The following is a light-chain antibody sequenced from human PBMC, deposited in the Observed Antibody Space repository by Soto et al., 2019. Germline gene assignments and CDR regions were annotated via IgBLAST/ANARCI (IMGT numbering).Light chain of an antibody. J-gene: IGLJ1*01. V-gene: IGLV3-27*01. CDR1: VLAKKY. CDR3: YSAADNTGV. Sequence: SYELTQPASVSVSPGQTARITCSGDVLAKKYARWFQQKPGQAPVLVIYKDSERPSGIPERFSGSSSGTTVTLTISGAQVEDEADYYCYSAADNTGVFGPGTQVTVL. CDR2: KDS.